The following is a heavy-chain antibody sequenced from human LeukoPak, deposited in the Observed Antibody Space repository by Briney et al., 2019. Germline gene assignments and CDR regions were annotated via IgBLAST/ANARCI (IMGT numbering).Heavy chain of an antibody. Sequence: LETLSLTCTVSGGSISSSSYYWGWIRQPPGKGLEWIGSIYYSGSTYYNPFLKSRVTISVDTSKNQFSLKLSSVTAADTAVYYCARYSRDFDYWGQGTLVTVSS. CDR2: IYYSGST. CDR3: ARYSRDFDY. D-gene: IGHD4-11*01. CDR1: GGSISSSSYY. J-gene: IGHJ4*02. V-gene: IGHV4-39*07.